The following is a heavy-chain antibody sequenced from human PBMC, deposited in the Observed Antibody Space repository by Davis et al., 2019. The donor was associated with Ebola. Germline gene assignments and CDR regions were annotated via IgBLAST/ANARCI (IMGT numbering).Heavy chain of an antibody. D-gene: IGHD2-15*01. CDR3: ARLSSFSVVAASFDS. J-gene: IGHJ4*02. CDR2: IYPGYSDT. V-gene: IGHV5-51*01. CDR1: GYSFTSYW. Sequence: KVSCKGSGYSFTSYWISWVRQMPGKGLEWMGIIYPGYSDTRYSPSFQGQVTISADKSISTAYLQWSSLKASDTAMYYCARLSSFSVVAASFDSWGQGTLVTVSS.